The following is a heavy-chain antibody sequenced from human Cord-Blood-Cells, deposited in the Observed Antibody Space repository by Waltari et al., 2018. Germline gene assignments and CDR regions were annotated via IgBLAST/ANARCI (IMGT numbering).Heavy chain of an antibody. J-gene: IGHJ4*02. Sequence: GKGLEWVSYISSSGSTIYYADSVKGRFTISRDNAKNSLYLQMNSLGAEDTAVYYCARDTPTYDFWSGYYNDYWGQGTLVTVSS. D-gene: IGHD3-3*01. V-gene: IGHV3-11*01. CDR2: ISSSGSTI. CDR3: ARDTPTYDFWSGYYNDY.